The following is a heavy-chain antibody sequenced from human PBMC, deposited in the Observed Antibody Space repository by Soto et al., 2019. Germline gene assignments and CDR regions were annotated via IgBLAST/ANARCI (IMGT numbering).Heavy chain of an antibody. J-gene: IGHJ6*02. CDR1: GFTFSSYG. CDR3: AKDAGPEIYYYYGMDV. Sequence: QVQLVESGGGVVQPGRSLRLSCAASGFTFSSYGMHWVRQAPGKGLEWVAVISYDGSNKYYADSVKGRFTISRDNSKNTLYLQMNSLRAEDTAVYYCAKDAGPEIYYYYGMDVWGQGTTVTVSS. CDR2: ISYDGSNK. V-gene: IGHV3-30*18.